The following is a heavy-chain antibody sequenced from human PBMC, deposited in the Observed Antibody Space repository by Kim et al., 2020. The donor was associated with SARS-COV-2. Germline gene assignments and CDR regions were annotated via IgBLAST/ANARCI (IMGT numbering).Heavy chain of an antibody. J-gene: IGHJ5*02. D-gene: IGHD3-3*01. Sequence: LKSRVTISVDTSKNQFSLKLSSVTAADTAVYYCARTKRSTIFGVVQWFDPWGQGTLVTVSS. V-gene: IGHV4-30-2*05. CDR3: ARTKRSTIFGVVQWFDP.